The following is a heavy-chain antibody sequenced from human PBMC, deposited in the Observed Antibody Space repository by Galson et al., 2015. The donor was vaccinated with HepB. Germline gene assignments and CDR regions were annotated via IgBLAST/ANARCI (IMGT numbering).Heavy chain of an antibody. D-gene: IGHD1-1*01. J-gene: IGHJ4*02. CDR1: GFSLTTNGVG. V-gene: IGHV2-5*02. CDR2: VYWDDDK. CDR3: AHRLGGAANGWNEGCYDY. Sequence: PALVKPTQTVALTCTFSGFSLTTNGVGVGWIRQPPGGALEWLAVVYWDDDKRYRPSLKSRLTITKDTSNNQVVLIMTDMDAVDTATYYCAHRLGGAANGWNEGCYDYWGQGTLVTVSS.